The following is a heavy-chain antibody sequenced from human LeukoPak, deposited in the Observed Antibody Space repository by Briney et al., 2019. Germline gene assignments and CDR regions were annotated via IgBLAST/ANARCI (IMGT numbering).Heavy chain of an antibody. J-gene: IGHJ5*02. V-gene: IGHV4-4*07. CDR1: GGSISSYY. CDR2: IYTSGST. D-gene: IGHD2-2*01. Sequence: SETLSLTCTVSGGSISSYYWSWIRQPAGKGLEWIGRIYTSGSTNYNPSLKSRVTMSVDTSKNQFSLKLSSVTAADTAVYYCARELKPGMPAPYNWFDPWGQGTLVIVSS. CDR3: ARELKPGMPAPYNWFDP.